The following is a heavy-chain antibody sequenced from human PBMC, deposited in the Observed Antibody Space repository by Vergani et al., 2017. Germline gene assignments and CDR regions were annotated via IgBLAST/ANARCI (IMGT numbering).Heavy chain of an antibody. J-gene: IGHJ4*02. CDR2: INAGNGNT. D-gene: IGHD3-22*01. Sequence: QVQLVQSGAEVKKPGASVKVSCKASGYTFTSYAMHWVRQAPGQRLEWMGWINAGNGNTKYSQKFQGRVTITRDTSASTAYMELSSLRSDDTAVYYCARGPQWLPTPTNTNPDYWGQGTLVTVSS. CDR1: GYTFTSYA. CDR3: ARGPQWLPTPTNTNPDY. V-gene: IGHV1-3*01.